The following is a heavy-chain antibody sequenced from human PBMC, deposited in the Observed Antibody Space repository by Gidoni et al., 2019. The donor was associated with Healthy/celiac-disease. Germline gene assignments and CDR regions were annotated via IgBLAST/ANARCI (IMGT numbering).Heavy chain of an antibody. CDR2: IKSKTDGGTT. V-gene: IGHV3-15*01. CDR3: TTDISSGWSVNNWFDP. J-gene: IGHJ5*02. Sequence: EVQLVASGGCLVKPGGSLRLSCSASGFTFSNSWMSGFRQAPGKGLEWVGRIKSKTDGGTTDYAAPVKGRFTISRDDSKNTLYLQMNSLKTEDTAVYYCTTDISSGWSVNNWFDPWGQGTLVTVSS. CDR1: GFTFSNSW. D-gene: IGHD6-19*01.